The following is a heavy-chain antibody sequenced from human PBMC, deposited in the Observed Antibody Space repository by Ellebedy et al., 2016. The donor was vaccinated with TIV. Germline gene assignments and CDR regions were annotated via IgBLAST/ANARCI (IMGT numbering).Heavy chain of an antibody. Sequence: LRLSCAISGDSVSSKSAAWTWLRQSPWRGLECLGRTYYRSKWYNENAVSVKSRITINPDTSKNQFSLQLNSVTPEDTAVYYCARHVAREGYNRWGQGTLVTVSS. D-gene: IGHD5-24*01. CDR3: ARHVAREGYNR. CDR2: TYYRSKWYN. V-gene: IGHV6-1*01. CDR1: GDSVSSKSAA. J-gene: IGHJ4*02.